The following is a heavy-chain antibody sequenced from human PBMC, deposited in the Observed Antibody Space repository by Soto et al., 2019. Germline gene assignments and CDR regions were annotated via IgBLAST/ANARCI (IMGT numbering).Heavy chain of an antibody. CDR1: GFTFSSYW. J-gene: IGHJ6*02. CDR3: ARDSGVVVAATNYYYYGMDV. Sequence: EVQLVESGGGLVQPGGSLRLSCAASGFTFSSYWMSWVRQAPGKGLEWVANIKQDGSEKYYVDSVKGRFTNSRDNAKNSLYLQMNSLRAEDTAVYYCARDSGVVVAATNYYYYGMDVWGQGTTVTVSS. V-gene: IGHV3-7*03. CDR2: IKQDGSEK. D-gene: IGHD2-15*01.